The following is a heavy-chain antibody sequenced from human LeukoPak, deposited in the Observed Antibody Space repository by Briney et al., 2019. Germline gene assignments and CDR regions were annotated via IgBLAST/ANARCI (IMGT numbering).Heavy chain of an antibody. J-gene: IGHJ1*01. CDR3: ARMGMNCSSASCYFYFQH. CDR2: INPSGGST. Sequence: ASVKVSCKASGYTFTTYYIHWVRQAPGQGLEWMGVINPSGGSTSYAQKFQGRVTMTTDTSTSTVYMGLSSLRSDDTAVYYCARMGMNCSSASCYFYFQHWGQGTLVTVSS. CDR1: GYTFTTYY. V-gene: IGHV1-46*01. D-gene: IGHD2-2*01.